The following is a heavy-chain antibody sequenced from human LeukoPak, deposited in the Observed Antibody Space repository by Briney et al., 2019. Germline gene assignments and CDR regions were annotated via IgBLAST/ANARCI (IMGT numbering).Heavy chain of an antibody. CDR2: ISYDGSNK. CDR3: ARGFSYGREESSDY. Sequence: PGGSLRLSCAASGFTFSSYAMHWIRQAPGKGLEWVAVISYDGSNKYYADSVKGRFTISRDNSKNTLYLQMNSLRAEDTAVYYCARGFSYGREESSDYWGQGTLVTVSS. J-gene: IGHJ4*02. V-gene: IGHV3-30-3*01. CDR1: GFTFSSYA. D-gene: IGHD5-18*01.